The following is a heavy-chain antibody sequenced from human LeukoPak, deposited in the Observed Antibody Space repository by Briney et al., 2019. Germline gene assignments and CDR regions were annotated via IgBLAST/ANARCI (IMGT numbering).Heavy chain of an antibody. CDR2: IYTSGST. CDR3: ARGVMVRGVIINFDY. Sequence: SETLSLTCTVSGGSISSGSYYWSWIRQPAGKGLEWIGRIYTSGSTNYNPSLKSRVTISVDTSKNQFSLKLSSVTAADTAVYYCARGVMVRGVIINFDYWGQGTLVTVSS. J-gene: IGHJ4*02. D-gene: IGHD3-10*01. V-gene: IGHV4-61*02. CDR1: GGSISSGSYY.